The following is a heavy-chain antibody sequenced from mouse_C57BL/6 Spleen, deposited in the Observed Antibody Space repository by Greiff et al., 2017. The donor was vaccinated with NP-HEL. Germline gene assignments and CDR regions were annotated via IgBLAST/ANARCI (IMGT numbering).Heavy chain of an antibody. V-gene: IGHV1-80*01. CDR1: GYAFSSYW. D-gene: IGHD1-1*01. CDR2: IYPGDGDT. CDR3: ASDYYGSSYVRFAY. J-gene: IGHJ3*01. Sequence: VQLQQSGAELVKPGASVKISCKASGYAFSSYWMNWVKQRPGKGLEWIGQIYPGDGDTNYNGKFKGKATLTADKSSSTAYMQLSSLTSEDSAVYFCASDYYGSSYVRFAYWGQGTLVTVSA.